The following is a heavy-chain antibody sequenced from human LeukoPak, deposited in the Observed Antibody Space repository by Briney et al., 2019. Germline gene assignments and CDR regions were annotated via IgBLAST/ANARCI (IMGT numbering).Heavy chain of an antibody. V-gene: IGHV3-21*01. Sequence: PGGSLRLSCAASGFTFSTYTMNWVRQAPGKGLEWVSSITSSSSYIAYSDSVKGRFTISRDNAKNSLYLQMNSLRAEDTAVYYCAARVGWTGNFDYWGQGTLVTVSS. CDR1: GFTFSTYT. CDR2: ITSSSSYI. J-gene: IGHJ4*02. CDR3: AARVGWTGNFDY. D-gene: IGHD3/OR15-3a*01.